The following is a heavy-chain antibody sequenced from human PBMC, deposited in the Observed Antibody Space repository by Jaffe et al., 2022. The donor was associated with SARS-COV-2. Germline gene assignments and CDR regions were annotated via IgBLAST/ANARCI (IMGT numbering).Heavy chain of an antibody. D-gene: IGHD4-17*01. V-gene: IGHV4-59*01. CDR2: IHYSGST. J-gene: IGHJ4*02. Sequence: QVQLQESGPGLVKPSETLSLTCTVSGGSINGYHWNWIRQPPGKGLEWIGYIHYSGSTNYNPSLKSRVTISLDTSKKQFSLELSSVTAADTAVYYCARWVFYGGNSDYFDYWGQGTLVTVSS. CDR1: GGSINGYH. CDR3: ARWVFYGGNSDYFDY.